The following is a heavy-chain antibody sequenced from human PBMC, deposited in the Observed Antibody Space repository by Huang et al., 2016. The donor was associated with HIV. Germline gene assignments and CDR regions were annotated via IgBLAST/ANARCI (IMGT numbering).Heavy chain of an antibody. V-gene: IGHV7-4-1*02. CDR3: AREDRVSGDY. CDR2: INTYTGHP. CDR1: GYTFSNYA. Sequence: QVQLVQSGSELKKPGASVKVSCKASGYTFSNYAINWVRQAPGQRPEWMGWINTYTGHPTYAQGFRGRFVFSWDSSVSTTYLQISSLKAEDTAVYYCAREDRVSGDYWGQGTLVTVSS. J-gene: IGHJ4*02.